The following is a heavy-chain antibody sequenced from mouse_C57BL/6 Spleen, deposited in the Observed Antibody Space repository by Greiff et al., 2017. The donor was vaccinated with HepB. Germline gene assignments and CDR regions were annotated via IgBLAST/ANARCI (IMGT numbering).Heavy chain of an antibody. CDR2: INPNYGTT. CDR1: GYSFTDYN. CDR3: ARKGDYSNPNYFDY. J-gene: IGHJ2*01. Sequence: EVQLQQSGPELVKPGASVKISCKASGYSFTDYNMNWVKQSNGKSLEWIGVINPNYGTTSYNQKFKGKATLTVDQSSSTAYMQLNSLTSEDSAVYYFARKGDYSNPNYFDYWGQGTTLTVSS. D-gene: IGHD2-5*01. V-gene: IGHV1-39*01.